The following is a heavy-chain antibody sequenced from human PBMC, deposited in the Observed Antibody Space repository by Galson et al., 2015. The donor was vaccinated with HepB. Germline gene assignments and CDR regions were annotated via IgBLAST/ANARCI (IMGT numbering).Heavy chain of an antibody. Sequence: SLRLSCAGSGFTFSDFCMNWIRQAPGKGLEWVSYVHSSSLYSNYGDSVKGRFTISRDNSRNTLYLQMDSLRIEDTAVYYCARFLRSAFTFDFWGHGTLVTVSS. J-gene: IGHJ4*01. V-gene: IGHV3-11*06. CDR3: ARFLRSAFTFDF. CDR2: VHSSSLYS. CDR1: GFTFSDFC. D-gene: IGHD3-3*01.